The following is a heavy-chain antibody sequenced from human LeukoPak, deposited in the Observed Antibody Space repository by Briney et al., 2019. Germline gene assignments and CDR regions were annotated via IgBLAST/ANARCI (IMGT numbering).Heavy chain of an antibody. D-gene: IGHD6-13*01. CDR2: INPNSGGT. Sequence: ASVKVSCKASGYTFTVYYMHWVRQAPGQGLEWMGWINPNSGGTNYAQKFQGRVTMTRDTSISTAYMELSRLRSDDMAVYYCARDQGVKQQLVRSYYYYGMDVWGQGTTVTVSS. V-gene: IGHV1-2*02. J-gene: IGHJ6*02. CDR3: ARDQGVKQQLVRSYYYYGMDV. CDR1: GYTFTVYY.